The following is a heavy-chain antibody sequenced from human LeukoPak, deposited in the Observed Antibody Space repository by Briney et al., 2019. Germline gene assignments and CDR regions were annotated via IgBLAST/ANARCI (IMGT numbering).Heavy chain of an antibody. J-gene: IGHJ4*01. CDR3: TKLARAPRDFDY. V-gene: IGHV3-72*01. CDR1: GFTFSDHY. CDR2: SRDKGNSYTT. D-gene: IGHD3-10*01. Sequence: GGSLRLSCAASGFTFSDHYIDWVRQAPGKGLEWVGRSRDKGNSYTTAYAASVRGRFTISRDDTKNSLYLQMNSLKIEDTAVYYCTKLARAPRDFDYWGQGTLVTVSS.